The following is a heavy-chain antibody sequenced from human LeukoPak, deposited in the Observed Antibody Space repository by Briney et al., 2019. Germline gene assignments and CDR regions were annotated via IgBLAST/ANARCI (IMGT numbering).Heavy chain of an antibody. V-gene: IGHV2-5*02. CDR1: GLSVSTSGVS. D-gene: IGHD2-21*01. CDR3: AHSLVIRVAFDI. J-gene: IGHJ3*02. CDR2: IYWDDDK. Sequence: SGPTLVNPTQTLTLTCTFSGLSVSTSGVSVGWIRQPPGKALEWLALIYWDDDKRYSPSLKSRLTITKDTSKNQVVLTMTNMDPVDTATHYCAHSLVIRVAFDIWGQGTMVTVSS.